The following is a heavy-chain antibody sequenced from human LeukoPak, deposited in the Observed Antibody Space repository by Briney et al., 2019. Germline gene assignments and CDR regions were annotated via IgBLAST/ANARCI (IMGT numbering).Heavy chain of an antibody. V-gene: IGHV1-69*13. CDR2: IIPIFGTA. CDR3: ASNIVATIGNWFDP. CDR1: GGTFSSYA. Sequence: SVEVSCKASGGTFSSYAISWVRQAPGQGLEWMGGIIPIFGTANYAQKFQGRVTITADESTSTAYMELSSLRSEDTAVYYCASNIVATIGNWFDPWGQGTLVTVSS. J-gene: IGHJ5*02. D-gene: IGHD5-12*01.